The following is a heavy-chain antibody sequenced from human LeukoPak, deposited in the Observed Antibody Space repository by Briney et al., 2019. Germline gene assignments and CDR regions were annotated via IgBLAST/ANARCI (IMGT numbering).Heavy chain of an antibody. V-gene: IGHV3-23*01. CDR1: GFTFSSYA. J-gene: IGHJ4*02. Sequence: GGSLRLSCAASGFTFSSYAMSWVRQAPGKGLEWVSAISGSGGSTYYADSVKGRFTISRDNSKNALYLQMNSPRAEDTAVYYCAKEGDYYGSGSQTINWGQGTLVTVSS. D-gene: IGHD3-10*01. CDR3: AKEGDYYGSGSQTIN. CDR2: ISGSGGST.